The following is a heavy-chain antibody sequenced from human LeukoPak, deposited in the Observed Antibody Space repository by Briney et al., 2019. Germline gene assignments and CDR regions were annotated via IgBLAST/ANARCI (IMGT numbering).Heavy chain of an antibody. CDR3: AKEISPLLFSGYDY. CDR1: GFTFSSYA. CDR2: ISGSGGST. D-gene: IGHD5-12*01. J-gene: IGHJ4*02. Sequence: GGSLRLSCAASGFTFSSYAMYWVRQAPGKGLEWVSAISGSGGSTYYADSVKGRFTISRDKSKSTLYLQMNSLRAEDTAVYYCAKEISPLLFSGYDYWGQGTMVTVSS. V-gene: IGHV3-23*01.